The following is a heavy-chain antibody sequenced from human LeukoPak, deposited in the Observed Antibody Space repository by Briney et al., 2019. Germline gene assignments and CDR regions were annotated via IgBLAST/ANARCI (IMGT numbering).Heavy chain of an antibody. J-gene: IGHJ4*02. V-gene: IGHV1-2*02. Sequence: GASVKVSCKASGYTFTGYYMHWVRQAPGQGLEWMGWINPNSGGTNYAQKFQGRVTMIRDTSISTAYMELSRLRSDDTAVYYCARESIAARPAAFDYWGQGTLATVSS. CDR1: GYTFTGYY. CDR3: ARESIAARPAAFDY. D-gene: IGHD6-6*01. CDR2: INPNSGGT.